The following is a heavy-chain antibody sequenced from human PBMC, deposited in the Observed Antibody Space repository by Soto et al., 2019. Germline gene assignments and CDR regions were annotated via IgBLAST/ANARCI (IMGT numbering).Heavy chain of an antibody. CDR3: TKTGHRDDAFDI. J-gene: IGHJ3*02. V-gene: IGHV3-73*01. Sequence: GGSLRLSCAASGFTFSGSAMHWVRQASGKGLEWVGRIRSKANSYATAYAASVKGRFTISRDDSKNTAYLQMNSLKTGDTAVYYCTKTGHRDDAFDIWGQGTMVTVSS. CDR1: GFTFSGSA. CDR2: IRSKANSYAT.